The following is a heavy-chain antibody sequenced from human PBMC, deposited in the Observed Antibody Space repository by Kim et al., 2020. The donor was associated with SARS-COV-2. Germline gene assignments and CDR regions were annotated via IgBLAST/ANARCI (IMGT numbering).Heavy chain of an antibody. CDR3: ARSYGDYYLDY. CDR2: SN. V-gene: IGHV3-66*01. Sequence: SNYYADAVKGRFTISRDNSKNTLYLQMNSLRAEDTAVYYCARSYGDYYLDYWGQGTLVTVSS. J-gene: IGHJ4*02. D-gene: IGHD4-17*01.